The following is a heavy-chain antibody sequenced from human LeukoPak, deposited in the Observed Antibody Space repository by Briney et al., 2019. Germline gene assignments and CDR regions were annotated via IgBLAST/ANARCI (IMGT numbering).Heavy chain of an antibody. Sequence: PSETLSLTYTVSGGSISSYYWSWIRQPPGKGLEWIGYIYYSGSTNYNPSLKSRVTISVDTSKNQFSLKLSSVTAADTAVYYCARYPDIVVVPAATRIGFDPWGQGTLVTVSS. V-gene: IGHV4-59*01. CDR2: IYYSGST. CDR3: ARYPDIVVVPAATRIGFDP. D-gene: IGHD2-2*01. CDR1: GGSISSYY. J-gene: IGHJ5*02.